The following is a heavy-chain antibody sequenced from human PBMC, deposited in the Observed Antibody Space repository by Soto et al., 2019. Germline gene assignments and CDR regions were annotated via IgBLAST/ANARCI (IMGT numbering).Heavy chain of an antibody. Sequence: SETLSLTCTVSGGSISSGGYYWSWIRQHPGKGLEWIGYIYYSGSTYYNPSLKSRVTISVDTSKNQFSLKLSSVTAADTAVYYCARVRRYYYGSVPFDPWGQGTLVTVSS. CDR3: ARVRRYYYGSVPFDP. CDR2: IYYSGST. D-gene: IGHD3-10*01. J-gene: IGHJ5*02. CDR1: GGSISSGGYY. V-gene: IGHV4-31*03.